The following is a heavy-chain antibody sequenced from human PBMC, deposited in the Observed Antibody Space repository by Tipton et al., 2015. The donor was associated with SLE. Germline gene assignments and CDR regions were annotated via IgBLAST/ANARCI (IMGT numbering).Heavy chain of an antibody. CDR3: ARGFLGLKAAQYYFDY. V-gene: IGHV3-21*03. CDR2: ISSSSYYI. CDR1: GFTFSNYS. Sequence: SLRLSCEASGFTFSNYSMNWVRQAPGKGLEWVSSISSSSYYIYYADSVKGRFTISRDNAKKSLYLQMNSLRAGDTAVYYCARGFLGLKAAQYYFDYWGQGTLVTVSS. J-gene: IGHJ4*02. D-gene: IGHD6-25*01.